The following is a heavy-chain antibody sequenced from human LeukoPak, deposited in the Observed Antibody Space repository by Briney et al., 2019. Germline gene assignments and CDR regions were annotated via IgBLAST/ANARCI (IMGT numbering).Heavy chain of an antibody. CDR3: TTPYSSIDYFDY. CDR1: GFTFSNAW. D-gene: IGHD6-13*01. CDR2: IKSKTDGGTT. J-gene: IGHJ4*01. V-gene: IGHV3-15*01. Sequence: PGRSLRLSCAASGFTFSNAWMSWVRQAPGKGLEWVGRIKSKTDGGTTDYAAPVKGRFTISRDDSKNTLYLQMNSLKTEDTAVYYCTTPYSSIDYFDYWGQGTLVTVSS.